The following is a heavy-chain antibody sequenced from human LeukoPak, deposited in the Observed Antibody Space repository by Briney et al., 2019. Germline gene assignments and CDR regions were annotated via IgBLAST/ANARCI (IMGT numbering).Heavy chain of an antibody. D-gene: IGHD3-22*01. J-gene: IGHJ4*02. CDR2: INHSGST. Sequence: SEALSLTCTVSGDSISSSTYYWSWIRQPPGKGLEWIGEINHSGSTNYNPSLKSRVTISVDTSKNQFSLKLSSVTAADTAVYYCARDRNYYDSSGYYQSFDYWGQGTLVTVSS. V-gene: IGHV4-39*07. CDR1: GDSISSSTYY. CDR3: ARDRNYYDSSGYYQSFDY.